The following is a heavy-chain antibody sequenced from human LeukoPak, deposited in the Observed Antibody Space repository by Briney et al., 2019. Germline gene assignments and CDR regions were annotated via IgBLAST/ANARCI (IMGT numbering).Heavy chain of an antibody. CDR2: IYYSGST. CDR3: ARHHSSSWYFDY. D-gene: IGHD6-13*01. J-gene: IGHJ4*02. V-gene: IGHV4-61*05. CDR1: GGSISSSSYY. Sequence: SETLSLTCTVSGGSISSSSYYWGWIRQPPGKGLEWIGYIYYSGSTNYNPSLKSRVTISVDTSKNQFSLKLSSVTAADTAVYYCARHHSSSWYFDYWGQGTLVTVSS.